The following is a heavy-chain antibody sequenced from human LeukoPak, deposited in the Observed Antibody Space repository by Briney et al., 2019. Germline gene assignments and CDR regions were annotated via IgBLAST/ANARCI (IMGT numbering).Heavy chain of an antibody. J-gene: IGHJ4*02. Sequence: AGGSLRLCCAATGFTFSNYAMSWVRQAAGKGLEWVSAITGSGGNTYYADSVKGRFTISRDNSKNTVFLQMNSLRAEDTAVYYCAKWGDYDVLTGYYVSDYWGQGTLVTVSS. V-gene: IGHV3-23*01. CDR3: AKWGDYDVLTGYYVSDY. CDR1: GFTFSNYA. D-gene: IGHD3-9*01. CDR2: ITGSGGNT.